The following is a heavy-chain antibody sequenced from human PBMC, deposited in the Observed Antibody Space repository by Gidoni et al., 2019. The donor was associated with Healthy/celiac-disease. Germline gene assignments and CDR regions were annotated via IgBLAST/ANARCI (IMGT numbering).Heavy chain of an antibody. V-gene: IGHV4-31*03. CDR3: ARQPMGFGELLPVYYFDY. D-gene: IGHD3-10*01. J-gene: IGHJ4*01. CDR1: GGPISSGGYY. Sequence: QVQLQEWGPGMVKPSQTLSLPGTVSGGPISSGGYYWSWIRQHPGKGLAWFGYIYYSGSTYYIPSLQSRVTISVDTSTNQFSLQLISVTASDTAVYYCARQPMGFGELLPVYYFDYWGHGTLVTVSS. CDR2: IYYSGST.